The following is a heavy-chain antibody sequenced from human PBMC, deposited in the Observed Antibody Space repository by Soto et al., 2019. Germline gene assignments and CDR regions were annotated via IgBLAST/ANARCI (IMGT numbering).Heavy chain of an antibody. Sequence: QLQLQESGPGLVKPSETLSLTCTVSGGSISSSSYYWGWIRQPPGKGLEWIGSIYYSGSTYYNPSLKSLVTISVDTCKNQFSLKLSSVTAADTAVYYCARHTPAISISDHWGQGTLVTVSS. CDR3: ARHTPAISISDH. CDR2: IYYSGST. V-gene: IGHV4-39*01. CDR1: GGSISSSSYY. D-gene: IGHD2-15*01. J-gene: IGHJ4*02.